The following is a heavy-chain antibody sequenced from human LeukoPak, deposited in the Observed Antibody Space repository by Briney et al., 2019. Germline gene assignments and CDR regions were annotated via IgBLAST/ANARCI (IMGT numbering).Heavy chain of an antibody. Sequence: GGSLRLSCAASGFTFSDYYMSWIRQAPGKGLEWVSYISSSGSTIYYADSVKGRFTISRDNTKNSLYLQMNSLRAEDTAVYYCARQAVFDYFDYWGQGTLVTVSS. V-gene: IGHV3-11*04. CDR2: ISSSGSTI. CDR3: ARQAVFDYFDY. CDR1: GFTFSDYY. J-gene: IGHJ4*02. D-gene: IGHD3-10*01.